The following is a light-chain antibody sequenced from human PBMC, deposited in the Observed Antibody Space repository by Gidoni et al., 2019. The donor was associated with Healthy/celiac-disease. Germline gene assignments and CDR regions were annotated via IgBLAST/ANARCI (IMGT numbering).Light chain of an antibody. CDR1: QGISSY. Sequence: IKLTQSPSSLSASVGDRVTITCRASQGISSYLAWYQQKPGKAPKLLIYAASTLQSGVPSRFSGSGSGTDFTLTISSVQPEDFATYYCQQLNSYPHTFGQGTKLEIK. CDR3: QQLNSYPHT. CDR2: AAS. J-gene: IGKJ2*01. V-gene: IGKV1-9*01.